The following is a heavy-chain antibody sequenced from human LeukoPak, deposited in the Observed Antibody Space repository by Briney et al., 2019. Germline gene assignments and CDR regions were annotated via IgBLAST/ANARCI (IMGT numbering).Heavy chain of an antibody. CDR2: ISGSGGHT. V-gene: IGHV3-23*01. J-gene: IGHJ2*01. CDR3: AKDREDSAMISGVFDL. D-gene: IGHD5-18*01. CDR1: GFTFTSYA. Sequence: GGSLRLSCTASGFTFTSYAMTWVRQAPGKGLEWVSGISGSGGHTYNADSVEGRFTISRDNSKNTVSLQLSSLRVEDTAVYFCAKDREDSAMISGVFDLWGRGTLVTVSS.